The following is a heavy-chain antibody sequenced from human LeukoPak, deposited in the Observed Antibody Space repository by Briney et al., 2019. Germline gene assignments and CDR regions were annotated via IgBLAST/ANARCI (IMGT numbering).Heavy chain of an antibody. CDR3: ARVNERDWNYYYGMDV. V-gene: IGHV4-39*01. CDR1: GGSISSSYYY. CDR2: IYYSGST. Sequence: SETLSLTCTVSGGSISSSYYYWGWIRQPPGKGLEWIGSIYYSGSTYYNPSLKSRVTISVDTSKNQFSLKLRSVTAADTAVYYCARVNERDWNYYYGMDVWGQGTTVTVSS. D-gene: IGHD3/OR15-3a*01. J-gene: IGHJ6*02.